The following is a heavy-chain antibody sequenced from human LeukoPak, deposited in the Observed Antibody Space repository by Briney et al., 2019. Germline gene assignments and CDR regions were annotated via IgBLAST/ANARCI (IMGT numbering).Heavy chain of an antibody. CDR2: ISGSGGST. CDR3: AGFGEYDFWSGYVRRFFDY. Sequence: PGGSLRLSCAASGFTFSSYAMSWVRQAPGKGLEWVSAISGSGGSTYYADSVKGRFTISRDNAKNSLYLQMNSLRAEDTAVYYCAGFGEYDFWSGYVRRFFDYWGQGTLVTVSS. V-gene: IGHV3-23*01. D-gene: IGHD3-3*01. CDR1: GFTFSSYA. J-gene: IGHJ4*02.